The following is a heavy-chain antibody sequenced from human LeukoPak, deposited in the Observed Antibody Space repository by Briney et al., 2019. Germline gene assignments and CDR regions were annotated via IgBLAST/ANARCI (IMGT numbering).Heavy chain of an antibody. Sequence: VASVKVSCKASGYTFTGYYMHWVRQAPGQGLEWMGWINPNSGGTNYAQKFQGRVTMTRDTSISTAYMELSRLRSDDTAVYYCARDFYNIVVVPAAPGYWGQGTLVTVSS. V-gene: IGHV1-2*02. CDR3: ARDFYNIVVVPAAPGY. D-gene: IGHD2-2*01. J-gene: IGHJ4*02. CDR1: GYTFTGYY. CDR2: INPNSGGT.